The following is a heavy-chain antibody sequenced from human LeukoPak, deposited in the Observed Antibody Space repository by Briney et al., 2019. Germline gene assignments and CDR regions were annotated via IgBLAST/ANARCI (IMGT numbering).Heavy chain of an antibody. CDR3: ARGAYRYDFLFDH. V-gene: IGHV1-18*01. D-gene: IGHD5-18*01. J-gene: IGHJ4*02. CDR1: GYTFTGQY. Sequence: ASVKVSCKASGYTFTGQYIHWVRQAPGQGLEWMGWISAYNGNTDYAQKLQGRVTMTTDTSTSTAYMELRSLRSDDTAVYYCARGAYRYDFLFDHWGQGTLVTVSS. CDR2: ISAYNGNT.